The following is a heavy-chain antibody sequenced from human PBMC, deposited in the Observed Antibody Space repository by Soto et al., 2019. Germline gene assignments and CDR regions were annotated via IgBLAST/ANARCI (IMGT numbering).Heavy chain of an antibody. CDR2: ISHNGDLS. D-gene: IGHD1-1*01. J-gene: IGHJ2*01. V-gene: IGHV3-64*07. Sequence: EVQLVESGGGLVQPGGSLRLSCVASGIAFSNYGMHWVRQAPGKGLEYVSAISHNGDLSFYADSVQARFIISRDKSKNTLYLQIGSLRPDDAAVYFCARGETVGQWYFDLWGRGTLVTVSS. CDR1: GIAFSNYG. CDR3: ARGETVGQWYFDL.